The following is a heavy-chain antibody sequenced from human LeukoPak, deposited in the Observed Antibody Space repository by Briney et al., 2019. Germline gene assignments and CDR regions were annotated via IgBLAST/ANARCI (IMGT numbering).Heavy chain of an antibody. D-gene: IGHD2-2*01. CDR1: GFTFSNYW. J-gene: IGHJ5*02. CDR2: INGAGSST. CDR3: ARDYMYQADL. Sequence: GGSLRLSCEASGFTFSNYWMHWVRQGPGKGLVWVSRINGAGSSTSYADSVKGRFTISRDNAKNTLFLQMNSLRADATAVYYCARDYMYQADLWGQGTLVTVSS. V-gene: IGHV3-74*01.